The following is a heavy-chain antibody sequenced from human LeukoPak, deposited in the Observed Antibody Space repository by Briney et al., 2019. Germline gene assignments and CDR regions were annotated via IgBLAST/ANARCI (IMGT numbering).Heavy chain of an antibody. CDR2: VSAYSGNT. D-gene: IGHD2/OR15-2a*01. V-gene: IGHV1-18*01. J-gene: IGHJ4*02. Sequence: PVASVKVSCKASGYTFNGYAITWVRQAPGQGLGWVGWVSAYSGNTNYAQKVQGRVTMTTDTSTSTAYMELRNLRSDDTAIYYCARALIHPTFQPPNYDWGQGTLVIVSS. CDR1: GYTFNGYA. CDR3: ARALIHPTFQPPNYD.